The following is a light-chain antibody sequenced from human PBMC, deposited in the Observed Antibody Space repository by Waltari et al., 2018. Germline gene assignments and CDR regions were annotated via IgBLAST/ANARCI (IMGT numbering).Light chain of an antibody. CDR3: QQYNNWPLT. Sequence: EIVMTQSPATLSVSPGERVTLSCRASQSVTSSHLAWYQQKPGQPPRLLIYGVSTRATGIPARFSGSGSGTEFTLTISSLQSEDFAVYYCQQYNNWPLTFGGGTKVEIK. V-gene: IGKV3-15*01. CDR2: GVS. CDR1: QSVTSSH. J-gene: IGKJ4*01.